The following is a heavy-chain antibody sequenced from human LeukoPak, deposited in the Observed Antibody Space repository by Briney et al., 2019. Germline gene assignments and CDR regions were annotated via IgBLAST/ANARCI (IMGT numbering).Heavy chain of an antibody. Sequence: GASVKVSCKVSGYNLSEVSMHWVRQAPGKGLEWMGSFDPEDGEAIYAQSFQGRISMTEDISTDTAYMEVNSLRSEDTAIYYCATDIQQLVLFAYWGQGTLVTVSS. J-gene: IGHJ4*02. CDR1: GYNLSEVS. D-gene: IGHD6-13*01. V-gene: IGHV1-24*01. CDR2: FDPEDGEA. CDR3: ATDIQQLVLFAY.